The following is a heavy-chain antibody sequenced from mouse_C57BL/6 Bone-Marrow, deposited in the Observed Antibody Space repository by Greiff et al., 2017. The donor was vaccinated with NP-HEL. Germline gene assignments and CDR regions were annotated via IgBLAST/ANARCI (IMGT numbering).Heavy chain of an antibody. CDR3: ASAFITSVRVAY. CDR1: GYTFTDYY. CDR2: IFPGSGST. D-gene: IGHD1-1*01. Sequence: SGPELVKPGASVKISCKASGYTFTDYYINWVKQRPGQGLEWIGWIFPGSGSTYYNEKFKGKATLTVDKSSSTAYMLLSSLTSEDSAVYFCASAFITSVRVAYWGQGTLLTVSA. J-gene: IGHJ3*01. V-gene: IGHV1-75*01.